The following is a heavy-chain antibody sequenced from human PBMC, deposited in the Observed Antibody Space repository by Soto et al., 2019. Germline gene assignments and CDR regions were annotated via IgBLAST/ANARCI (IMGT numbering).Heavy chain of an antibody. CDR1: GFTFSSYA. CDR3: AKSPTPIDSSGWYLYYYYYGMDV. J-gene: IGHJ6*02. D-gene: IGHD6-19*01. Sequence: GGSLRLSCAASGFTFSSYAMSWVRQAPGKGLEWVSAISGSGGSTYYADSVKGRFTISRDNSKNTLYLQMNSLRAEDTAVYYCAKSPTPIDSSGWYLYYYYYGMDVWGQGTTVTVSS. CDR2: ISGSGGST. V-gene: IGHV3-23*01.